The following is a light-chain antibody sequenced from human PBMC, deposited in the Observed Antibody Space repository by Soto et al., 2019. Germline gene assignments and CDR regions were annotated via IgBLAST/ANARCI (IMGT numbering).Light chain of an antibody. Sequence: ETVLTQSPATLSLSPGERATLSCRASESVNNYLAWYQQKPGQAPRLLIYDASSRDTGIPARFSGTGSGTDFTLTISSLEPEDFAVYYCQQRTNWPPTFGQGTKVEIK. CDR1: ESVNNY. CDR2: DAS. J-gene: IGKJ1*01. CDR3: QQRTNWPPT. V-gene: IGKV3-11*01.